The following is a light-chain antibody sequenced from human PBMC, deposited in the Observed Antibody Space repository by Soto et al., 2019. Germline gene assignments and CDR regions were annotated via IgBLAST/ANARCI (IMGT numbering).Light chain of an antibody. CDR1: QSVSSY. CDR2: DAS. CDR3: QQRSNWPPYT. V-gene: IGKV3-11*01. J-gene: IGKJ2*01. Sequence: EIVLTQSPATLSLSPGERATLSCRASQSVSSYLAWYQQKRGQAPRLLIYDASNRATGIPARFSGSGSGTDFTLTISSLGPEDFAVYYCQQRSNWPPYTFGQGTKLEIK.